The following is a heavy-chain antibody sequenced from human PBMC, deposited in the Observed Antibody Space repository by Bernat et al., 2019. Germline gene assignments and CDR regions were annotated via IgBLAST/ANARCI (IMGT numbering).Heavy chain of an antibody. V-gene: IGHV3-23*01. Sequence: EVQLLESGGGLVQPGGSLRLSCAASGFTFSSYAMSWVRQAPGKGLEWVSAISGSGTSTYYADSVKGRFTISRDNSNNTLYLQMNSLRAEDTAVFYCAREGQLSYYYSGMDVWGQGTTVTVSS. CDR1: GFTFSSYA. CDR2: ISGSGTST. J-gene: IGHJ6*02. D-gene: IGHD6-13*01. CDR3: AREGQLSYYYSGMDV.